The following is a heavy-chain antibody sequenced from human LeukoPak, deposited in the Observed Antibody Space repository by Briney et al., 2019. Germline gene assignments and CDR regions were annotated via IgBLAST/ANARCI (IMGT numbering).Heavy chain of an antibody. V-gene: IGHV4-34*01. CDR2: INHSGST. CDR1: GGSFSGYY. CDR3: ARGHFAGYSYGPHNRFDP. D-gene: IGHD5-18*01. Sequence: PSETLSLTCAVYGGSFSGYYWSWIRQPPGKGLEWIGEINHSGSTNYNPSLKSRVTISVDTSKNQFSLELSSVTAADTAVYYCARGHFAGYSYGPHNRFDPWGQGTLVTVSS. J-gene: IGHJ5*02.